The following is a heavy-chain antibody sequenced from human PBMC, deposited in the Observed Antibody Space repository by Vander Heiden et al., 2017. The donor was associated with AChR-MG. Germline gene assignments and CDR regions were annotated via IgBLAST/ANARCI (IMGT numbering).Heavy chain of an antibody. D-gene: IGHD2-15*01. CDR1: GGTFSSYT. V-gene: IGHV1-69*02. J-gene: IGHJ4*02. Sequence: QVQLVQSGAEVKKPGSSVKVSCKASGGTFSSYTISWVRQAPGQGLEWMGTIIPILGIANYAQKFQGRVTITADKSTSTAYMELSSLRSEDTAVYYCAEDLGYCSGGSCHSYFDYWGQGTLVTVSS. CDR2: IIPILGIA. CDR3: AEDLGYCSGGSCHSYFDY.